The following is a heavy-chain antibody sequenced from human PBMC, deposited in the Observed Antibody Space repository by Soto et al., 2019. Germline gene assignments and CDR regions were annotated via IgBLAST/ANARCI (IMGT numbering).Heavy chain of an antibody. Sequence: ASVKVSCKASGYTFRSYGISWVRQAPGQGLEWVGWISAYDGDTHYAPKFQDRITLTTETSTDTAYMELRSLRLDDTAVYYCATDLIMYYDNTGLFWFYCGQGLLVTVSS. CDR3: ATDLIMYYDNTGLFWFY. CDR1: GYTFRSYG. CDR2: ISAYDGDT. J-gene: IGHJ4*02. D-gene: IGHD3-22*01. V-gene: IGHV1-18*04.